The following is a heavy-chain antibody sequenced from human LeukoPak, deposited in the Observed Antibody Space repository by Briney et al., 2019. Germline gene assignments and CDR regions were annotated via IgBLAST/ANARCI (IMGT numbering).Heavy chain of an antibody. V-gene: IGHV1-18*01. CDR1: GYTFTSYG. CDR3: ARDRFAVTTARPVSEGGNWFDP. J-gene: IGHJ5*02. CDR2: ISAYNGNT. D-gene: IGHD4-17*01. Sequence: ASVRVSCKASGYTFTSYGISWVRQAPGQGLEWMGWISAYNGNTNYAQKLQGRVTMTTDTSTSTAYMELRSLRSDDTAVYYCARDRFAVTTARPVSEGGNWFDPWGQGTLVTVSS.